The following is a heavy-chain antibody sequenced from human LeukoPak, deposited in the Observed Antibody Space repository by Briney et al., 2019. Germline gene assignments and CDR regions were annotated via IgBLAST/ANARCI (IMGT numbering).Heavy chain of an antibody. CDR2: IYSGGST. CDR1: GFTVSSNY. D-gene: IGHD4-11*01. Sequence: GSLRLSCAASGFTVSSNYMSWVRQAPGKGLEWVSVIYSGGSTYYADSVKGRFTISRDNSKNTLYLQMNSLRDEDTAVYYCATSSAVTRKDYYYMDAWGKGTTVTVSS. V-gene: IGHV3-66*02. CDR3: ATSSAVTRKDYYYMDA. J-gene: IGHJ6*03.